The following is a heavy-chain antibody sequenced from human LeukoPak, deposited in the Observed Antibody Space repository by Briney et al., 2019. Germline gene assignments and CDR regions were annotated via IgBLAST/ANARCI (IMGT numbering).Heavy chain of an antibody. Sequence: GGTLRLSCAASGFTFSSYAMSWVRQAPGKGLGWVSAISGSGGSTYYADSVKGRFTISRDNSKNTLYLQMNSLRAEDTAVYYCAKGGYGSGSYYRAGGDAFDIWGQGTMVTVSS. V-gene: IGHV3-23*01. J-gene: IGHJ3*02. CDR2: ISGSGGST. CDR3: AKGGYGSGSYYRAGGDAFDI. CDR1: GFTFSSYA. D-gene: IGHD3-10*01.